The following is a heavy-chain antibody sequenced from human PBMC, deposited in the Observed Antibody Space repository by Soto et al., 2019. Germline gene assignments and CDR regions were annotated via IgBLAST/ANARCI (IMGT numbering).Heavy chain of an antibody. D-gene: IGHD2-15*01. CDR1: GFTFSSYG. CDR2: IWYDGSNK. J-gene: IGHJ4*02. Sequence: QVQLVESGGGVVQPGRSLRLSCAASGFTFSSYGMHWVRQAPGKGLAWVAVIWYDGSNKYYADSVKGRFTISRDNSKNTLYLQKNSLRAEDTAVYYCARGYDRYCSGGSCLIYFDYWGQGTLVTVSS. CDR3: ARGYDRYCSGGSCLIYFDY. V-gene: IGHV3-33*01.